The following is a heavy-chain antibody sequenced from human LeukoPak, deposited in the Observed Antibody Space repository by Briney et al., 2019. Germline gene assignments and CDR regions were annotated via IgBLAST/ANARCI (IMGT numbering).Heavy chain of an antibody. D-gene: IGHD5-18*01. CDR2: INPHSGGA. CDR3: ARGYGYGNDAFDI. CDR1: GYTFPDYY. V-gene: IGHV1-2*02. J-gene: IGHJ3*02. Sequence: ASVKVSCKASGYTFPDYYIHWVRQAPGQGLEWMGWINPHSGGANYAQRFQGGVTMTRDTSISTAYMELNRLQSDDTAMFYCARGYGYGNDAFDIWGQGTMVTVSS.